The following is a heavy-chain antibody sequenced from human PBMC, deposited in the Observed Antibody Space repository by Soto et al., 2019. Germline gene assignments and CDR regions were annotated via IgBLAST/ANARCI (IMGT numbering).Heavy chain of an antibody. Sequence: SETLCVTCTVSGGTISSYYWSWIRQPPGKGLEWIGYIYYSGSTNYNPSLKSRVTISVDTSTNQFSLKLSSVTAAGTAVYYCARDKDDSSGWSYFAYWGQGTLVTVSS. J-gene: IGHJ4*02. D-gene: IGHD6-19*01. CDR2: IYYSGST. V-gene: IGHV4-59*01. CDR1: GGTISSYY. CDR3: ARDKDDSSGWSYFAY.